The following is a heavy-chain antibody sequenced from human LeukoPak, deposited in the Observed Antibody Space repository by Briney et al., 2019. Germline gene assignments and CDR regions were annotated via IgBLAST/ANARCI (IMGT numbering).Heavy chain of an antibody. J-gene: IGHJ6*03. Sequence: SETLSLTCTVSGGSISSYYWGWIRQPPGKGLEWIGSIYHSGSTYYNPSLKSRVTISVDTSKNQFSLKLSSVTAADTAVYYCARGGHNWNYYYYMDVWGKGTTVTVSS. CDR2: IYHSGST. CDR3: ARGGHNWNYYYYMDV. CDR1: GGSISSYY. V-gene: IGHV4-38-2*02. D-gene: IGHD1-20*01.